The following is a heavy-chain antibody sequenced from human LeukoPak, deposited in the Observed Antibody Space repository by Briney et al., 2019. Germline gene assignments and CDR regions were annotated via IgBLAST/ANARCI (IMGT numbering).Heavy chain of an antibody. D-gene: IGHD3-22*01. CDR1: GYTFTGYY. Sequence: GASVKVSCKASGYTFTGYYMHWVRQPPGQELEWMGRINPNSGGTNYAQKFQGRVTMTRDTSISTAYMELSRLRSDDTAVYYCARASYYYDSSGYYYGLDYWGQGTLVTVSS. CDR2: INPNSGGT. CDR3: ARASYYYDSSGYYYGLDY. J-gene: IGHJ4*02. V-gene: IGHV1-2*02.